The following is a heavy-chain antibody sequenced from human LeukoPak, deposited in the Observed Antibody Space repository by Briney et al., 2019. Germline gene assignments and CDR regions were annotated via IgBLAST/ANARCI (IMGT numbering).Heavy chain of an antibody. D-gene: IGHD4-17*01. J-gene: IGHJ4*02. CDR3: ANGDPTHGTPWKYDY. CDR1: GFTFSSYG. CDR2: IRYDGSNK. Sequence: GGSLRLSRAASGFTFSSYGMHWVRQAPGKGLEWVAFIRYDGSNKYYADSVKGRFTISRDNSKNTLYLQMNSLRAEDTGVYYCANGDPTHGTPWKYDYWGQGTLVTVSS. V-gene: IGHV3-30*02.